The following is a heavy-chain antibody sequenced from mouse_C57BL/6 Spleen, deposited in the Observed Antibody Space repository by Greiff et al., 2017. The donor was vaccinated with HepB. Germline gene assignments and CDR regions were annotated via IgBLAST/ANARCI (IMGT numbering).Heavy chain of an antibody. Sequence: QVQLQQSGAELVRPGASVKLSCKASGYTFTDYYINWVKQRPGQGLEWIARIYPGSGNTYYNEKFKGKATLTAEKSSSTAYMQLSSLTSEDSAVYFCARGGTPWGQGTTLTVSS. CDR1: GYTFTDYY. V-gene: IGHV1-76*01. CDR3: ARGGTP. J-gene: IGHJ2*01. CDR2: IYPGSGNT. D-gene: IGHD2-14*01.